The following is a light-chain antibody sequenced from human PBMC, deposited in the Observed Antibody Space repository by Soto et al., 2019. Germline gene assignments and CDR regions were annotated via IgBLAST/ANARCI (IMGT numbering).Light chain of an antibody. CDR3: QLYGWSPPGT. V-gene: IGKV3-20*01. CDR2: DVS. Sequence: IVVTQSPGTLSLSPGERATLSCKTSQNIGPWNVAWYQQKPGQAPRLLIFDVSTRATGIPGRFSGSGSGTNFTLTISGLEPDDFAVYLCQLYGWSPPGTFCQGTKIEI. J-gene: IGKJ1*01. CDR1: QNIGPWN.